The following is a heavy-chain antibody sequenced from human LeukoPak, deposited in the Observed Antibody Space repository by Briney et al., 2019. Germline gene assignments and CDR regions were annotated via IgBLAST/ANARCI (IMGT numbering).Heavy chain of an antibody. CDR1: GYTFSGYY. D-gene: IGHD2-21*01. J-gene: IGHJ6*02. Sequence: GASVKVSCKASGYTFSGYYMHWVRQAPGQGLEWMGRIIPILGIANYAQKFQGRVTITADKSTSTAYMELSSLRSEDTAVYYCARKHIVVDCGMDVWGQGTTVTVSS. CDR2: IIPILGIA. CDR3: ARKHIVVDCGMDV. V-gene: IGHV1-69*02.